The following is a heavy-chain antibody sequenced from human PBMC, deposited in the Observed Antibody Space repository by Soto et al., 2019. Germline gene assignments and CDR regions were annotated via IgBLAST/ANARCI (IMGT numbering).Heavy chain of an antibody. CDR2: ISYDGSNK. Sequence: GGSLRLSCAASGFTFSSYGMHWVRQAPGKGLEWVAVISYDGSNKYYADSVKGRFTISRDNSKNTLYLQMNSLRSEDTAVYYCARDQIVVVPAANKLYYYYGMDVRGQGTKVTVSS. CDR1: GFTFSSYG. J-gene: IGHJ6*02. D-gene: IGHD2-2*01. V-gene: IGHV3-30*03. CDR3: ARDQIVVVPAANKLYYYYGMDV.